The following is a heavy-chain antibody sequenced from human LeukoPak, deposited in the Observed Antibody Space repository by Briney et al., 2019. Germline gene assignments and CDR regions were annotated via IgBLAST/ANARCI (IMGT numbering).Heavy chain of an antibody. J-gene: IGHJ4*02. V-gene: IGHV3-30*18. CDR3: AKDRGDGYQAPYYFDY. CDR2: ISYDGSNK. Sequence: GGSLRLSCAASGFTFSSYGMHWVRQAPGKGLEWVAVISYDGSNKYYADSVKGRFTISRDNSKNTLYLQMNSLRAEDTAVYYCAKDRGDGYQAPYYFDYWGQGTLVTVSS. CDR1: GFTFSSYG. D-gene: IGHD2-21*02.